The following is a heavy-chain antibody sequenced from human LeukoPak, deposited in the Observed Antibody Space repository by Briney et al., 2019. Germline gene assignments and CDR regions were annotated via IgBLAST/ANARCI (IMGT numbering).Heavy chain of an antibody. CDR2: IIPIFGTA. J-gene: IGHJ6*03. CDR3: ARAPQAYYYYMDV. CDR1: GGTFSSYA. V-gene: IGHV1-69*13. Sequence: SVKFSCKASGGTFSSYAISWVRQAPGQGLEWIGGIIPIFGTANYAQKFQGRVTITADESTSTAYMELSSLRSEDTAVYYCARAPQAYYYYMDVWGKGTTVTVSS.